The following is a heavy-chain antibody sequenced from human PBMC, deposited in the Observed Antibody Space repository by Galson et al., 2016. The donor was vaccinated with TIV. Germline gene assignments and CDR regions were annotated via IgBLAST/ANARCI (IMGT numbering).Heavy chain of an antibody. V-gene: IGHV1-8*02. D-gene: IGHD4-17*01. CDR2: MNPNSGNT. CDR3: ARSGDYGDY. J-gene: IGHJ4*02. CDR1: GYTFTSYD. Sequence: SVKVSCKASGYTFTSYDINWVRQATGQGLEWMGWMNPNSGNTGYAQKFRGRVTMTRNTSVRTAYMERSSLRSEDTAVYDCARSGDYGDYWGQGTLVTVSS.